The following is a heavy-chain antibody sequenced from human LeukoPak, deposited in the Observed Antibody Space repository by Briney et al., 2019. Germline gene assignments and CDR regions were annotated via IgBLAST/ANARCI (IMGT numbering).Heavy chain of an antibody. V-gene: IGHV3-48*03. Sequence: PGGSLRLSCADSGFTFSSYELNWVRQAPGKGLEWVSYISSGSTSIYYADSVKGRFTISRDNAKNSLYLQMNSLRAEDTAVYYCAGGGRYLSYVPYWGQGTLVTVSS. CDR3: AGGGRYLSYVPY. D-gene: IGHD3-16*01. CDR2: ISSGSTSI. CDR1: GFTFSSYE. J-gene: IGHJ4*02.